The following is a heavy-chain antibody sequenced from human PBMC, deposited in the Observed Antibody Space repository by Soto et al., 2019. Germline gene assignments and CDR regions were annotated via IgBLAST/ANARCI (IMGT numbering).Heavy chain of an antibody. CDR2: MNPESGNI. J-gene: IGHJ4*02. CDR3: ARFVRHQLPTIDF. D-gene: IGHD2-2*01. V-gene: IGHV1-8*02. Sequence: ASVKVSCKASGYIFSANYIHWVRQATGQGLEWMGWMNPESGNIGYAQKFQGRVTMTRNTSISTAYMDLIGLRSDDTAVYYCARFVRHQLPTIDFWGQGTMVTVSS. CDR1: GYIFSANY.